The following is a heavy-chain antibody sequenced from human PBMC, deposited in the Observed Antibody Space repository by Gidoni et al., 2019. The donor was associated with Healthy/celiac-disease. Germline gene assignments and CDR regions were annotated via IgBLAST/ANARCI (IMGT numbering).Heavy chain of an antibody. CDR3: ARVDTAMVRYYYYGMDV. J-gene: IGHJ6*02. CDR2: IIPSGGST. V-gene: IGHV1-46*01. CDR1: GYTFTSYY. D-gene: IGHD5-18*01. Sequence: QVQLVQSGAEVKKPGASVKVSCKASGYTFTSYYMHWVRQAPGQGLEWMGIIIPSGGSTSYAQKFQGRVTMTRDTSTSTVYMELSSLRSEDTAVYYCARVDTAMVRYYYYGMDVWGQGTTVTVSS.